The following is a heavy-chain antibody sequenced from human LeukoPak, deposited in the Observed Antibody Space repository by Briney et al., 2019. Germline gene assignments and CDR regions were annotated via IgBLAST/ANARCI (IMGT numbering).Heavy chain of an antibody. J-gene: IGHJ5*02. D-gene: IGHD3-10*01. V-gene: IGHV1-46*01. CDR1: GYTFISYG. CDR3: AGSSHQRNWFDP. Sequence: ASVKVSCKASGYTFISYGISWVRQAPGQGLEWMGIIAPGGGITRNAQKFQDRVTMSRDSSTSTVYMELSSLTSEDTAVYYCAGSSHQRNWFDPWGQGTLVTVS. CDR2: IAPGGGIT.